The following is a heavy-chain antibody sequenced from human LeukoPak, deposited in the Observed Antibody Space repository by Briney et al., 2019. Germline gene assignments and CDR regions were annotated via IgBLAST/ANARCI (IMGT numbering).Heavy chain of an antibody. Sequence: GGSLRLFCAASGFTFSSYSMNWVRQAPGKGLEWVSYISSSSSTIYYADSVKGRFTISRDNAKNSLYLQMNSLRAEDTAVYYCARKGSSWPLDYWGQGTLVTVSS. CDR1: GFTFSSYS. CDR2: ISSSSSTI. J-gene: IGHJ4*02. CDR3: ARKGSSWPLDY. V-gene: IGHV3-48*04. D-gene: IGHD6-13*01.